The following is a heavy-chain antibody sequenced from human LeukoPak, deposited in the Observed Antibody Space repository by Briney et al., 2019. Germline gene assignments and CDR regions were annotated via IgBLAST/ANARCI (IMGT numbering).Heavy chain of an antibody. CDR2: INPSGGST. CDR3: ARDREMATIRSRGYYYYYMGV. D-gene: IGHD5-24*01. CDR1: GYTFTTYY. Sequence: ASVKVSSKSSGYTFTTYYMHWVPQAPGHRLEWIGIINPSGGSTSYAQKFQRRVTMTRDTSTSTVYMELSSLRSEDTAVYYCARDREMATIRSRGYYYYYMGVWGKGTTVTVSS. J-gene: IGHJ6*03. V-gene: IGHV1-46*01.